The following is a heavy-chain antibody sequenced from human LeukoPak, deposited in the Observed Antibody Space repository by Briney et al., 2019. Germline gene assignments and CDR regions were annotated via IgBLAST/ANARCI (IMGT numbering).Heavy chain of an antibody. CDR1: GFTFSSYS. Sequence: GGSLRLSCAASGFTFSSYSMNWVRQAPGKGLEWVSSISSSSSYIYYADSVKGRFTISRDNAKNSLYLQMNSLKTEDTAIYYCTIEGYTYGYHAFDIWGQGTMVTVSS. CDR2: ISSSSSYI. CDR3: TIEGYTYGYHAFDI. V-gene: IGHV3-21*03. D-gene: IGHD5-18*01. J-gene: IGHJ3*02.